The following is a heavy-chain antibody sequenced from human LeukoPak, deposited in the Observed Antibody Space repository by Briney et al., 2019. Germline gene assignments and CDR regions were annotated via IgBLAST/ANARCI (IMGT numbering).Heavy chain of an antibody. J-gene: IGHJ4*02. CDR3: AIWYSSGWSFDY. D-gene: IGHD6-19*01. CDR2: IWRDGSIE. CDR1: GFTFRNYG. V-gene: IGHV3-33*01. Sequence: PGGSLRLSCAASGFTFRNYGMHWVRQAPGKGLEWVAVIWRDGSIENYADSVKSRFTISRDNSKNTLYLQMNSLRAEDTAVYYCAIWYSSGWSFDYWGPGTPVTVSS.